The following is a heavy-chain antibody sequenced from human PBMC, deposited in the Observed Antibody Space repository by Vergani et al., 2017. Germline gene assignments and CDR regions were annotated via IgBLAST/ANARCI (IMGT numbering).Heavy chain of an antibody. CDR1: GYRFTNYW. CDR2: IHPADSDT. V-gene: IGHV5-51*01. D-gene: IGHD3-22*01. J-gene: IGHJ4*02. CDR3: ARLYGRDSNGSKYFDY. Sequence: EVQLVQSGAEVKKPGESLKISCQISGYRFTNYWIGWVRQMPGKGLEWMGIIHPADSDTRYSPSFQGQVTISVDKSISTAYLQRSSLRASDSAMYYCARLYGRDSNGSKYFDYWDQGTLVTVSS.